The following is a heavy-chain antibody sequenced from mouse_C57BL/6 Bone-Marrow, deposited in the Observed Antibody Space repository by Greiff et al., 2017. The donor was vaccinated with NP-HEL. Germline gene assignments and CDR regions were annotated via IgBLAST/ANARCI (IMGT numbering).Heavy chain of an antibody. CDR1: GFTFSSYA. J-gene: IGHJ4*01. Sequence: EVQVVESGGGLVKPGGSLKLSCAASGFTFSSYAMSWVRQTPEKRLEWVATISDGGSYTYYPDNVKGRFTISRDNAKNNLYLQMSHLKSEDTAMYYCARDTYYGSSYGGYAMDYWGQGTSVTVSS. D-gene: IGHD1-1*01. CDR3: ARDTYYGSSYGGYAMDY. CDR2: ISDGGSYT. V-gene: IGHV5-4*01.